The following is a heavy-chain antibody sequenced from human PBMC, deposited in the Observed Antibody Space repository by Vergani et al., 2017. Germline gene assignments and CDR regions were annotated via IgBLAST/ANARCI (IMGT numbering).Heavy chain of an antibody. Sequence: EVQLVESGGGLVQPGGSLRLSCAASGFTFSSYWMSWVRQAPGKGLEWVANIKQDGSEKYYVDSVKGRFTISRDNAKNSLYLQMNSLRDEDRGVYYCARISGGSAPYLHYWGQGTLVTVAS. J-gene: IGHJ1*01. CDR2: IKQDGSEK. CDR3: ARISGGSAPYLHY. D-gene: IGHD2-15*01. CDR1: GFTFSSYW. V-gene: IGHV3-7*01.